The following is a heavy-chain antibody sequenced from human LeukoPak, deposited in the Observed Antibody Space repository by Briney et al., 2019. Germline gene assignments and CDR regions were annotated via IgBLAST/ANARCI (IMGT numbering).Heavy chain of an antibody. V-gene: IGHV4-59*11. Sequence: SETLSLTCTVSGGSISGHYLNWIRLPPGQGLEWIGYIYYSVTTNYNPSLNSRATISVDTSKNQFSLKLSSVTAADTAVYYCARDRGGYDYFDYWGQGTLVTVSS. D-gene: IGHD5-12*01. CDR2: IYYSVTT. J-gene: IGHJ4*02. CDR3: ARDRGGYDYFDY. CDR1: GGSISGHY.